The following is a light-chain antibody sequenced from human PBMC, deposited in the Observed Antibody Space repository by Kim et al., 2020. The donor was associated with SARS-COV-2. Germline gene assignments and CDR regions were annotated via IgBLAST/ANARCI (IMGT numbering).Light chain of an antibody. CDR1: SRTRSDA. J-gene: IGLJ2*01. CDR3: QTWNTGIVI. Sequence: VQVNSTLPSRTRSDAIARHQQQPEKGPRYLMKTYSDGSHNRGDWLSDRFSGSSAGSERYLTLSSLQAEDEAVYFCQTWNTGIVIFGGGTQLTVL. CDR2: TYSDGSH. V-gene: IGLV4-69*01.